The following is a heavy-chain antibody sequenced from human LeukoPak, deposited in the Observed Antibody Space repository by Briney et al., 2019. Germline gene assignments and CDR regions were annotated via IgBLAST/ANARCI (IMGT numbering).Heavy chain of an antibody. CDR3: ARHDAGIAARPFDN. V-gene: IGHV4-39*01. J-gene: IGHJ4*02. D-gene: IGHD6-6*01. CDR1: GGSMTNNTFY. CDR2: IYHTGPT. Sequence: PSETLSLTCTVSGGSMTNNTFYWGWIRQPPGKGLEWIGSIYHTGPTYYNPSLKSRITISVDTSKNQFSLKLSSVTAADTAVYYCARHDAGIAARPFDNWGQGTLVTVSS.